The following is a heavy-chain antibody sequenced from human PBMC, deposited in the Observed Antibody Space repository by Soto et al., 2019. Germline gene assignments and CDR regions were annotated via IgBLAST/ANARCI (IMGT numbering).Heavy chain of an antibody. D-gene: IGHD1-26*01. Sequence: EDQLVESGGGLVQPGGSLRLTCAVSGFSFRSDWMNWVRQAPGKGLEWVAHTNQDGSEKYYLDSVKGRFTIFRDNAKNSVYLQMNSLGAGDTAVYYCSGGVGDAIWGQGTLVTVSS. CDR3: SGGVGDAI. CDR1: GFSFRSDW. J-gene: IGHJ4*02. CDR2: TNQDGSEK. V-gene: IGHV3-7*04.